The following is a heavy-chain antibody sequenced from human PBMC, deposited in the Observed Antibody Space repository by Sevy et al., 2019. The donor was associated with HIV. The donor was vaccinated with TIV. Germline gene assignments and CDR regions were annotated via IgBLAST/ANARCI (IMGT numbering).Heavy chain of an antibody. Sequence: LRLSCTVSGDSINNGDYYWSWIRQHPGKGLEWIGKIYYTGTTYYNPSLKSRLRISVERSENTLSLSLRSVTAADTAVYYCARNTVTTLSSARNNWFDPWGQGTLVTVSS. CDR2: IYYTGTT. CDR3: ARNTVTTLSSARNNWFDP. D-gene: IGHD4-4*01. CDR1: GDSINNGDYY. V-gene: IGHV4-31*03. J-gene: IGHJ5*02.